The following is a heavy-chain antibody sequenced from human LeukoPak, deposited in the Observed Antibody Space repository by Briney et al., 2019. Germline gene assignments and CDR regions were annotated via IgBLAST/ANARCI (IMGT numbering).Heavy chain of an antibody. CDR1: GYNFLHYW. CDR3: ARRERAVAGPFDY. Sequence: GESLKISCVGSGYNFLHYWIAWVRQRPGKGLEWMGIIYPGDSETTYSPSFRGQVTISVDTSISTAYLQWSSLRASDTAMYYCARRERAVAGPFDYWGQGTLVTVSS. D-gene: IGHD6-19*01. V-gene: IGHV5-51*01. CDR2: IYPGDSET. J-gene: IGHJ4*02.